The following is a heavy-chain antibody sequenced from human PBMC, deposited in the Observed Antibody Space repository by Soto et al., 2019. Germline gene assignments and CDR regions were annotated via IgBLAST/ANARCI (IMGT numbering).Heavy chain of an antibody. V-gene: IGHV3-15*07. J-gene: IGHJ6*02. CDR2: IKSKTDGGTT. Sequence: PGGSLRLSCAASGFTFSNAWMNWVRQAPGKGLEWVGRIKSKTDGGTTDYAAPVKGRFTISRDDSKNTLYLQMNSLKTEDTAVYYCTTSKLDYDFWSGPQNYYGMDVWGQGTTVTV. D-gene: IGHD3-3*01. CDR1: GFTFSNAW. CDR3: TTSKLDYDFWSGPQNYYGMDV.